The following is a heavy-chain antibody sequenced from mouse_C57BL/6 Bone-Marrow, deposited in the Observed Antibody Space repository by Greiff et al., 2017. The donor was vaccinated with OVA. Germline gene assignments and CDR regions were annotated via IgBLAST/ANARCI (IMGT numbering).Heavy chain of an antibody. D-gene: IGHD1-1*01. J-gene: IGHJ1*03. Sequence: VQLQQSGPELVKPGASVKLSCKASGYSFTDYNMNWVKQSNGKSLEWIGVINPNYGTTSYNQKFKGKATLTVDQTSSTAYMQLNSLTSEDSAVYYCAFYYGSSYRYFDVWGTGTMVTVSS. CDR2: INPNYGTT. CDR3: AFYYGSSYRYFDV. CDR1: GYSFTDYN. V-gene: IGHV1-39*01.